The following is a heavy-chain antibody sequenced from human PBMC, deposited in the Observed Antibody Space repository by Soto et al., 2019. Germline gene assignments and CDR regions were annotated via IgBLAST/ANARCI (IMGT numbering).Heavy chain of an antibody. D-gene: IGHD3-22*01. J-gene: IGHJ4*02. CDR1: GFTVSNNY. Sequence: PGGSLTLSCLVSGFTVSNNYMSWVRQAPGRGLEWVSAISTIVSPYYPGSVKGRSTITRDSSANTLSLEVNSLRADDTAVYYCAGSPHYASSGYYHFDYWGQGTLVTVSS. CDR3: AGSPHYASSGYYHFDY. V-gene: IGHV3-53*01. CDR2: ISTIVSP.